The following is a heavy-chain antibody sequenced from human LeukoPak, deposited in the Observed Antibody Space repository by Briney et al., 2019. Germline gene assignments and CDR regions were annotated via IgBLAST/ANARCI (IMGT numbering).Heavy chain of an antibody. V-gene: IGHV3-53*01. Sequence: PGGSLRLSCAASGFTVGSNYMSWVRQAPGKGLEWVSVIYSGGSTYYADSVKGRFTISRDNSKNTLYLQMNSLRAEDTAVYYCARVEWLVYYFDYWGQGTLVTVSS. J-gene: IGHJ4*02. CDR3: ARVEWLVYYFDY. CDR2: IYSGGST. D-gene: IGHD6-19*01. CDR1: GFTVGSNY.